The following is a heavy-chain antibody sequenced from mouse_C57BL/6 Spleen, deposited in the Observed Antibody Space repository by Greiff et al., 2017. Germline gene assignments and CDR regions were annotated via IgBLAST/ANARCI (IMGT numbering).Heavy chain of an antibody. CDR1: GYTFTAYE. D-gene: IGHD1-1*01. Sequence: VQLQQSGAELVRPGASVTLSCKASGYTFTAYELHWVKQTPVHGLEWIGAIDPASGGTAYNKKFKGKAILTADKSSSTAYMELLSLTSEDSAVYYCTSYYGRDYAMDYWGQGTSGTVSS. J-gene: IGHJ4*01. CDR3: TSYYGRDYAMDY. V-gene: IGHV1-15*01. CDR2: IDPASGGT.